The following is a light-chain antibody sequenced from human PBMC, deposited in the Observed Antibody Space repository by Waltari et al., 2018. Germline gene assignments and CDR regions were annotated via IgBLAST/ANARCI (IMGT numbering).Light chain of an antibody. CDR1: HSISTW. J-gene: IGKJ3*01. CDR2: EAS. CDR3: QQFNTYPIP. V-gene: IGKV1-5*03. Sequence: DIQMTQSTSTLSPSVGDRVTLTRRASHSISTWLAWYQQKPGKAPKLLIYEASSLENGVPSRFSGSGSGTEFTLTISSLQPDDFATYYCQQFNTYPIPFGRGTKVDIK.